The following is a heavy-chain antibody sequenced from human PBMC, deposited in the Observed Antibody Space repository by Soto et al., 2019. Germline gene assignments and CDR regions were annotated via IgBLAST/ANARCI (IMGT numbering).Heavy chain of an antibody. V-gene: IGHV3-33*01. Sequence: QVQLVESGGGVVQPGRSLRLSCAASGFTFSSYGMHWVRQAPGKGLEWVAVIWYDGSNKYYADSVKGRFTISRDNSKNTLYLQMNSLRAEDTAVYYCARDYGDYPSPGPLDIWGQGTMVTVSS. CDR2: IWYDGSNK. CDR3: ARDYGDYPSPGPLDI. D-gene: IGHD4-17*01. J-gene: IGHJ3*02. CDR1: GFTFSSYG.